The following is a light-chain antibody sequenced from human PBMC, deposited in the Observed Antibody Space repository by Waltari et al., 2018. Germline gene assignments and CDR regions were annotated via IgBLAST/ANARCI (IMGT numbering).Light chain of an antibody. CDR2: VAS. J-gene: IGKJ4*01. V-gene: IGKV1-27*01. CDR3: QTYKTVPLT. Sequence: DIQMTQSPSSLSASVGHTVTISCRASKHIANYLALYQVTPGKSPRLLIYVASSLQSGVPSRFSVSGFGTDFTLTIRSLQPEDIATYYCQTYKTVPLTFGGGTKVEIK. CDR1: KHIANY.